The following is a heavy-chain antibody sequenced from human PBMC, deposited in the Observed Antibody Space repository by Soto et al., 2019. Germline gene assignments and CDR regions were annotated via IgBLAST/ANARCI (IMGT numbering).Heavy chain of an antibody. CDR1: GFTFGSYG. CDR2: ISANGAGT. D-gene: IGHD3-22*01. J-gene: IGHJ4*02. V-gene: IGHV3-23*01. Sequence: GGSLRPSCAASGFTFGSYGMSWVRQSPGRGLELVSVISANGAGTKYADSVKGRFTISRDNSRNTMYLQMNSLRAEDTAIYYCAKLYYHDSTGFFRHFDYWGQGTRVTVSS. CDR3: AKLYYHDSTGFFRHFDY.